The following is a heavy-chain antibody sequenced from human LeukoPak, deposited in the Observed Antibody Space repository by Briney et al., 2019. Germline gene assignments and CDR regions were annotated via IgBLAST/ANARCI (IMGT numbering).Heavy chain of an antibody. CDR3: ARDGCSSTSCRRDLDY. CDR1: GYTLTELS. J-gene: IGHJ4*02. CDR2: FDPEDGET. D-gene: IGHD2-2*01. Sequence: ASVKVSCKVSGYTLTELSMHWVRQAPGKGLEWMGGFDPEDGETIYAQKFQGRVTMTEDTSTDTAYMELSRLRSDDTAVYYCARDGCSSTSCRRDLDYWGQGTLVTVSS. V-gene: IGHV1-24*01.